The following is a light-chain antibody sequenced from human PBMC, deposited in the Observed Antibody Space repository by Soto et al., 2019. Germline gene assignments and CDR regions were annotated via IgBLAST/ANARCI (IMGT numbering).Light chain of an antibody. Sequence: EIVLTQSPTTLSLSPGERATLSCRASQSVRSYLAWYQQKPGQAPRLLIYDASNRATDIPARFSGSGSGTDFTLTISSLEPEDFAVYYCQHRNSSPWTFGQGTKVEIK. J-gene: IGKJ1*01. CDR2: DAS. CDR3: QHRNSSPWT. V-gene: IGKV3-11*01. CDR1: QSVRSY.